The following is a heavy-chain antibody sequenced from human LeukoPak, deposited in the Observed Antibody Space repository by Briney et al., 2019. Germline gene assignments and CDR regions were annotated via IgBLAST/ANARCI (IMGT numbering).Heavy chain of an antibody. CDR3: AGYYGGKPDAFDI. V-gene: IGHV4-61*02. Sequence: PSETLSLTCTVSGGSISSGSYYWSWIRQPAGKGLEWIGRIYTSGSTNYNPSLKSRVTISVDTSKNQFSLKLSSVTAADTAVYYCAGYYGGKPDAFDIWGQGTMVTVSS. J-gene: IGHJ3*02. CDR1: GGSISSGSYY. CDR2: IYTSGST. D-gene: IGHD4-23*01.